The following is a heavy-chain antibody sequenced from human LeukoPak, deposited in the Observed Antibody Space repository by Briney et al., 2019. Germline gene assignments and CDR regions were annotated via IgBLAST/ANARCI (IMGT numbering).Heavy chain of an antibody. CDR3: AKGAGGFSYYNWFDP. CDR2: IYYSGTT. V-gene: IGHV4-39*07. D-gene: IGHD5-18*01. CDR1: GGSISSYY. Sequence: SETLSLTCTVSGGSISSYYWSWIRQPPGKGLEWIGSIYYSGTTHYNPSLESRVTISVDTSKNQFSLKLASVTAADTATYYCAKGAGGFSYYNWFDPWGQGTLVTVSP. J-gene: IGHJ5*02.